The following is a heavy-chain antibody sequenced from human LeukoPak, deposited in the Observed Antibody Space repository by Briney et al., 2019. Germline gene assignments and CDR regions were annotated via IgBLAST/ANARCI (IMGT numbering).Heavy chain of an antibody. D-gene: IGHD2-2*01. CDR3: ARGKHCSSTSCYWRRDYYYYYMDV. Sequence: SETLSLTCTVSGGSISSYYWSWIRQPPGKGLEWIGYIYYSGSTNYNPSLKSRVTISVDTSKNQFSLKLSSVTAADTAVYYCARGKHCSSTSCYWRRDYYYYYMDVWGKGTTVTVSS. CDR2: IYYSGST. J-gene: IGHJ6*03. V-gene: IGHV4-59*01. CDR1: GGSISSYY.